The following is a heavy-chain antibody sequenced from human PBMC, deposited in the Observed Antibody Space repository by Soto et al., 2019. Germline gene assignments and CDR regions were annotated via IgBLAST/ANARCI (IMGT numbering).Heavy chain of an antibody. CDR1: GGTFSSYA. J-gene: IGHJ4*02. CDR2: IIPIFGTA. D-gene: IGHD5-12*01. V-gene: IGHV1-69*01. Sequence: QVQLVQSGAEVKKPGSSVKVSCKASGGTFSSYAISWVRQAPGQGLEWMGGIIPIFGTANYAQKFQGRVTITADESTSTAYMELSSLRSEDTAVYYCARDPGYAAQRGEVPIDYWGQGTLVTVSS. CDR3: ARDPGYAAQRGEVPIDY.